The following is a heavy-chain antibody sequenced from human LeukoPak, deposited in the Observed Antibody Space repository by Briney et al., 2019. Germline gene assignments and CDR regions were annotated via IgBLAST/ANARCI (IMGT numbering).Heavy chain of an antibody. Sequence: SETLSLTCTVSGGSISSSSYYWGWIRQPPGKELEWIGSIYYSGSTYYNPSLKSRVTISVDTSKNQFSLKLSSVTAADTAVYYCASPGYSSGWYAYFQHWGQGTLVTVSS. CDR1: GGSISSSSYY. CDR3: ASPGYSSGWYAYFQH. V-gene: IGHV4-39*01. D-gene: IGHD6-19*01. CDR2: IYYSGST. J-gene: IGHJ1*01.